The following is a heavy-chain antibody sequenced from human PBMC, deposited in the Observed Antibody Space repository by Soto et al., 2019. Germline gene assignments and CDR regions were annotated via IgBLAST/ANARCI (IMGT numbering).Heavy chain of an antibody. V-gene: IGHV3-48*02. CDR2: ISPGGETV. Sequence: LVESGGGLVRPGGSLRLSCAASGFSFTSYSLDWVRQAPGRRPEWLAYISPGGETVHYADSVKGRFTISRDVSRSSLSLQMNGLTDEDTAMYYCARGFLSNSFDLWGPGTMVTVSS. CDR1: GFSFTSYS. J-gene: IGHJ3*01. CDR3: ARGFLSNSFDL. D-gene: IGHD3-3*01.